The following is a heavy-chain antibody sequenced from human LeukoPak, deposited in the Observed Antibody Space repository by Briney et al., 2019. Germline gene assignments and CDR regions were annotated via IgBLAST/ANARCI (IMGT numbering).Heavy chain of an antibody. CDR1: GGSISSYY. D-gene: IGHD6-6*01. CDR2: IYYSGST. V-gene: IGHV4-59*01. CDR3: ARRDSSSSYYYYYYMDV. J-gene: IGHJ6*03. Sequence: PSETLSLTCTVSGGSISSYYWSWIRQPPGKGLEWIGYIYYSGSTNYNPSLKSRVTISVDTSKNQFSLKLSSVTAADTAVYYCARRDSSSSYYYYYYMDVWGKGTTVTVSS.